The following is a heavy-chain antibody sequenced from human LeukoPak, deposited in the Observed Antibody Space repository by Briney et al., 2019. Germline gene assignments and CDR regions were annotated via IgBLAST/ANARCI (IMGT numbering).Heavy chain of an antibody. CDR2: IYYSGST. Sequence: PSETLSLTCTVSGGSISSSSYYWGWIRQPPGKGLEWIGNIYYSGSTYYNPSLKSRVTISVDTSKNQFSLKLSSVTAADTAVYYCARHGAYCSSTSCYSDAFDIWGQGTMDTVSS. CDR3: ARHGAYCSSTSCYSDAFDI. V-gene: IGHV4-39*01. J-gene: IGHJ3*02. CDR1: GGSISSSSYY. D-gene: IGHD2-2*01.